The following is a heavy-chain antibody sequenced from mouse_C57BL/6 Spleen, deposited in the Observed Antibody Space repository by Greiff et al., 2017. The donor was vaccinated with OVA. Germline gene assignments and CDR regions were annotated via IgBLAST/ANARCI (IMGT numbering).Heavy chain of an antibody. D-gene: IGHD4-1*02. J-gene: IGHJ3*01. CDR1: GFTFSDYY. Sequence: EVQVVESEGGLVQPGSSMKLSCTASGFTFSDYYMAWVRQVPEKGLEWVANINYDGSSTYYLDSLKSRFIISRDNAKNILYLQMSSLKSEDTATYYCARAFQLGRGFAYWGQGTLVTVSA. CDR3: ARAFQLGRGFAY. CDR2: INYDGSST. V-gene: IGHV5-16*01.